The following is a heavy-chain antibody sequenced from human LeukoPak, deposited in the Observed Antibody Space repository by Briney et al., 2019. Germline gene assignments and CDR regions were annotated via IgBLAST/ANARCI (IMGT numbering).Heavy chain of an antibody. CDR3: ARGRGSSWYYFDY. CDR1: GGSITSSGYY. J-gene: IGHJ4*02. Sequence: SETLSLTCTVSGGSITSSGYYWGWLRQPPGKGLEWIGSIHYSGNIYYNPSLKSRVTISGDTSKNQFSLNLSSVTAADTAVYYCARGRGSSWYYFDYWGQGTLVTVSS. CDR2: IHYSGNI. V-gene: IGHV4-39*07. D-gene: IGHD6-13*01.